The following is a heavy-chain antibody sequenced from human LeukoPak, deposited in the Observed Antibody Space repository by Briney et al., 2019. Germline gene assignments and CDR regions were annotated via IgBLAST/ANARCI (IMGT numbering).Heavy chain of an antibody. V-gene: IGHV3-69-1*01. CDR2: INGGGNT. Sequence: GGSLRLSCAASGFTFSGYAMNWVRQAPGKGLEWVSSINGGGNTFYADSVKGRFAITRDNAKNSLYLQMNGLRAEDTAVYYCARDPAEADCWGQGTLVTVSS. CDR1: GFTFSGYA. J-gene: IGHJ4*02. CDR3: ARDPAEADC.